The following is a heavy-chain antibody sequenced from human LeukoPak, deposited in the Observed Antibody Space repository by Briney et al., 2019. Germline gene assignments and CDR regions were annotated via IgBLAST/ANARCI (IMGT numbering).Heavy chain of an antibody. V-gene: IGHV4-39*07. J-gene: IGHJ3*02. D-gene: IGHD3-22*01. CDR2: IYYSGST. Sequence: PSETLSLTCTVSGGSISSSSYYWGWIRQPPGKGLEWIGSIYYSGSTYYNPSLKSRVTISVDTSKNQFSLKLSSVTAADTAVYYCARSTRTNYYDSREARGGPAAFDIWGQGTMVTVSS. CDR3: ARSTRTNYYDSREARGGPAAFDI. CDR1: GGSISSSSYY.